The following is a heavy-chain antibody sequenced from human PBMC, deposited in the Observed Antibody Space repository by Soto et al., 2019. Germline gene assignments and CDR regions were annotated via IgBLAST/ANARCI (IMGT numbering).Heavy chain of an antibody. D-gene: IGHD1-26*01. J-gene: IGHJ4*02. CDR1: GFTFSSYA. V-gene: IGHV3-23*01. CDR3: AVIVGATTLGC. Sequence: EVQLLESGGGLVQPGGSLRLSCAASGFTFSSYAMSWVRQAPGKGLEWVSAISGSGGSTYYADSVKGRFTISRDNSKNTLYLQMNSLIAEDTAVYYCAVIVGATTLGCRGQGTLVTVSS. CDR2: ISGSGGST.